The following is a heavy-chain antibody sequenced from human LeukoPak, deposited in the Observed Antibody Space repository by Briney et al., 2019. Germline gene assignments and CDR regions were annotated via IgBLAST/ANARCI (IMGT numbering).Heavy chain of an antibody. V-gene: IGHV4-4*07. J-gene: IGHJ5*02. D-gene: IGHD5-12*01. CDR2: IYTSGST. Sequence: SETLSLTCTVSGGSISSYYWSWIRQPAGKGLEWIGRIYTSGSTNYNPSLKSRVTMSVDTSKNQFSLKLSSVTAADTAVYYCARARALYSGYDQESWFDPWGQGTPVTVSS. CDR1: GGSISSYY. CDR3: ARARALYSGYDQESWFDP.